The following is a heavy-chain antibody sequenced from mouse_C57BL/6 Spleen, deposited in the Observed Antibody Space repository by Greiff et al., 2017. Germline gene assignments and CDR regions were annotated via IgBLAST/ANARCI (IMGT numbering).Heavy chain of an antibody. CDR3: ARSLFYYGSSQYYFDY. D-gene: IGHD1-1*01. V-gene: IGHV1-80*01. CDR2: IYPGDGDT. CDR1: GYAFSSYW. J-gene: IGHJ2*01. Sequence: VQLQQSGAELVKPGASVKISCKASGYAFSSYWMNWVKQRPGKGLAWIGQIYPGDGDTNYNGKFKGKATLTADKSSSTAYMQLSSLTSEDSAVYFCARSLFYYGSSQYYFDYWGQGTTLTVSS.